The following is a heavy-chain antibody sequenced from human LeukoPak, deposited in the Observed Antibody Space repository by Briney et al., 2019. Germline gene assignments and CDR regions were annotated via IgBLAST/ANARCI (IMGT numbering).Heavy chain of an antibody. V-gene: IGHV1-18*01. Sequence: ASVKVSCKASGYTFTSYGINWVRQAPGQGLEWMGWINADNGNTNFAQKFQGRVTMTTDTSTSTAYMELRSLRSDDTAVYYCAVLTIAATETQPGYFDCWGQGTLVTVSS. CDR2: INADNGNT. J-gene: IGHJ4*02. D-gene: IGHD6-13*01. CDR1: GYTFTSYG. CDR3: AVLTIAATETQPGYFDC.